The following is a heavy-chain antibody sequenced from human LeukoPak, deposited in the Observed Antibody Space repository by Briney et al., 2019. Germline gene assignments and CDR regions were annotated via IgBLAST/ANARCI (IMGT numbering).Heavy chain of an antibody. V-gene: IGHV3-21*01. CDR2: ISSSGNYV. CDR3: ARGDYTEFDY. CDR1: GFTFSSYS. Sequence: GGSLRLSCAASGFTFSSYSMNWIRQAPGKGLEWVSSISSSGNYVYYSDSVKGRFAISRDNAKNSLHLQVTSLRAEDTAVFYCARGDYTEFDYWGQGTLVTVSS. D-gene: IGHD4-11*01. J-gene: IGHJ4*02.